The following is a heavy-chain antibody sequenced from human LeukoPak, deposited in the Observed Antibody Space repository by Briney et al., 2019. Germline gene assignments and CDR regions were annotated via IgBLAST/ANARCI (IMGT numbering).Heavy chain of an antibody. Sequence: PGGSLRLSCAASGLTVSSNYMTWVRQAPGKGLEWVSTLQSAGGTYYADSVKGRFNISRHITKNTVYLQMNNLRAEDTAVYYCAREGYDSSGYPRLLDYWGQGTLVTVSS. V-gene: IGHV3-53*04. D-gene: IGHD3-22*01. CDR3: AREGYDSSGYPRLLDY. J-gene: IGHJ4*02. CDR2: LQSAGGT. CDR1: GLTVSSNY.